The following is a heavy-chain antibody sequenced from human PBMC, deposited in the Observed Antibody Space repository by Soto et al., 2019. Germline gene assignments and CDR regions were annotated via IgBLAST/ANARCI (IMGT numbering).Heavy chain of an antibody. V-gene: IGHV4-59*01. CDR1: GGSISSYY. J-gene: IGHJ4*02. Sequence: SETLSLACTVSGGSISSYYWSWIRQPPGKGRGWIGYIYYSGSTNYNPSLKSRVTISVDTSKNQFSLKLSSVTAADTAVYYCASFCDSSGYYFDYWGQGTLVTV. CDR3: ASFCDSSGYYFDY. CDR2: IYYSGST. D-gene: IGHD3-22*01.